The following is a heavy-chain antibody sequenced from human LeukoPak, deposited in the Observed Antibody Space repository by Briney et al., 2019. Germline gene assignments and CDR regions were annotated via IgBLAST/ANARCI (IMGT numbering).Heavy chain of an antibody. V-gene: IGHV1-69*13. Sequence: ASVKVSCKASEGTFSSYAISWVRQAPGQGLEWMGGIIPIFGTANYAQKFQGRVTITADESTSTAYMELSSLRSEDTAVYYCATDIVAVGPTPNYRDYWAQGTLVTVSS. CDR3: ATDIVAVGPTPNYRDY. CDR1: EGTFSSYA. D-gene: IGHD2-2*01. J-gene: IGHJ4*02. CDR2: IIPIFGTA.